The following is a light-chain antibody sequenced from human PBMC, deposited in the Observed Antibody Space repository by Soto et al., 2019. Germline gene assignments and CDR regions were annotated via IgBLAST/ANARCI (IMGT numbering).Light chain of an antibody. CDR2: AAR. V-gene: IGKV1-39*01. CDR3: QQSHSTPYT. Sequence: DIQLTQSPSSLSPSVGDRITLSCRASQSISRNLNWYQQMPGKAPSLLIYAARDLQSGVPGRFSGSGSGTEFNLSISSLQPQDLATYYCQQSHSTPYTFGQGTKLEI. CDR1: QSISRN. J-gene: IGKJ2*01.